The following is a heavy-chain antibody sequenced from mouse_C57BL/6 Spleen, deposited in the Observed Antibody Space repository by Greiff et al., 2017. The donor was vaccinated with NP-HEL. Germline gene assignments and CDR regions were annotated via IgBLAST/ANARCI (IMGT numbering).Heavy chain of an antibody. CDR1: GYAFTNYL. J-gene: IGHJ2*01. V-gene: IGHV1-54*01. D-gene: IGHD1-1*01. CDR2: INPGSGGT. Sequence: VQLQQSGAELVRPGTSVKVSCKASGYAFTNYLIEWVKQRPGQGLEWIGVINPGSGGTNYNEKFKGKATLTADKSSSTAYMQLSSLTSEDSAVYFCARNYGSRAFDYWGQGTTLTVSS. CDR3: ARNYGSRAFDY.